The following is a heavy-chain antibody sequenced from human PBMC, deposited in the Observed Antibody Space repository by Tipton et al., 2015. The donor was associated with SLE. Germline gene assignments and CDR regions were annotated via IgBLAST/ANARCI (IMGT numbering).Heavy chain of an antibody. CDR2: ISWNSGSI. J-gene: IGHJ4*02. Sequence: QLVQSGGGLVKPGGSLRLSCAASGFTFDDYGMHWVRQGPGKGLEWVSGISWNSGSIGYADSVKGRITISRDNAKNSLYLQMNSLRAEDMALYYCVKGRSSGWHYYFDYWGQGTLVTVSS. CDR1: GFTFDDYG. D-gene: IGHD6-19*01. V-gene: IGHV3-9*03. CDR3: VKGRSSGWHYYFDY.